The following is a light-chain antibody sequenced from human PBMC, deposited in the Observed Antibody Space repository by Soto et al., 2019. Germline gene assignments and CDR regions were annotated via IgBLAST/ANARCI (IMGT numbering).Light chain of an antibody. Sequence: EIVLTQSPGTLSLSPGERATLSCRASQSVSXSNLGWYHQKPGQAPRLLIYGASSRATGIPDRFSGSGSGTDFTLTISRLEPEDFAVYYCQQYGSSPVTFGQGTKVDIK. V-gene: IGKV3-20*01. J-gene: IGKJ1*01. CDR1: QSVSXSN. CDR2: GAS. CDR3: QQYGSSPVT.